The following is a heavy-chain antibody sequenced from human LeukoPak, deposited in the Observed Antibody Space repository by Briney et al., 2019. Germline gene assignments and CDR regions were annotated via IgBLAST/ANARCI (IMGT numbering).Heavy chain of an antibody. J-gene: IGHJ6*03. Sequence: GGSLRLSCAASGFTFSSYSMNWVRQAPGKGLEWVSSISGSSSYIYYADSVKGRFTISRDNAKNSLYLQMNSLRAEDTAVYYCARSGTGTTYYYYMDVWGKGTTVTVSS. CDR3: ARSGTGTTYYYYMDV. CDR1: GFTFSSYS. V-gene: IGHV3-21*01. D-gene: IGHD1-7*01. CDR2: ISGSSSYI.